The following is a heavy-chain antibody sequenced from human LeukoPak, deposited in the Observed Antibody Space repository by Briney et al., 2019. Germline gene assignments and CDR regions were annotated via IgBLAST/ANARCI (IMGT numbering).Heavy chain of an antibody. D-gene: IGHD2-21*02. Sequence: GSLRLSCAASGFSFSDYWMSWVRQAPGRGLGWVGNINQDGSQNSSVDSVKGRFTISRDNAKNSLYLQMNSLGAEDTALYYCAREVTASSFDILGQGTMVTVSS. J-gene: IGHJ3*02. V-gene: IGHV3-7*01. CDR2: INQDGSQN. CDR3: AREVTASSFDI. CDR1: GFSFSDYW.